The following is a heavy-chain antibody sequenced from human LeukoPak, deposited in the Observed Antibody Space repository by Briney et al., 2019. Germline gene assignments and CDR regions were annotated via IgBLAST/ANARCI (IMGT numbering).Heavy chain of an antibody. CDR2: IIPIFGIA. CDR1: GGTFISYA. J-gene: IGHJ4*02. D-gene: IGHD3-22*01. V-gene: IGHV1-69*17. Sequence: SVKVSCKASGGTFISYAISWVRQAPGQGLEWMGGIIPIFGIANYAQKFQGRVTITADKSTSTAYMELSSLRSEDTAVYYCARTLHYYDSSGFAYWGQGTLVTVSS. CDR3: ARTLHYYDSSGFAY.